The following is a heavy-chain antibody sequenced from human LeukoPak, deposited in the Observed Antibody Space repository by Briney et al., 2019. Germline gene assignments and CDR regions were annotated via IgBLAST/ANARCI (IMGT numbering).Heavy chain of an antibody. D-gene: IGHD6-6*01. J-gene: IGHJ4*02. CDR3: ARDGYSSSFYFDY. V-gene: IGHV3-30*04. Sequence: GGSLRLSCAASGFTFSSYAMHWVRQAPGKGLEWVAVISYDGSNKYYADSVKGRFTISRDNAKNTLYLRMNSLRAEDTAVYYCARDGYSSSFYFDYWGQGTLVTVSS. CDR2: ISYDGSNK. CDR1: GFTFSSYA.